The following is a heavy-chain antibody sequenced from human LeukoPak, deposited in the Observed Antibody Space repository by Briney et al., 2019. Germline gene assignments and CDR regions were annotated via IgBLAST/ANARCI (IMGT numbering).Heavy chain of an antibody. J-gene: IGHJ6*04. CDR3: ARSGWLVLYV. CDR1: GFTFSSYA. CDR2: ISYDGSNK. V-gene: IGHV3-30*04. Sequence: PGGSLRLSCAASGFTFSSYAMHWVRQAPGKGLEWVAVISYDGSNKYYADSVKGRFTISRDNTKNSLYLQMNSLRAEDTAIYYCARSGWLVLYVWGKGTTVTISS. D-gene: IGHD6-19*01.